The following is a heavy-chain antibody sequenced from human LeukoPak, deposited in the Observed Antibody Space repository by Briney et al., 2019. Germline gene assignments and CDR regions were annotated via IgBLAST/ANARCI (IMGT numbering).Heavy chain of an antibody. CDR3: ARIGVGSHGSQYYYYMDV. CDR1: GGSINSGDYS. Sequence: SETLSLTCSVSGGSINSGDYSWNWIRQPAGKGLEWIGRLYSSGSTKSNPSLKSRLTMSLDTSKRQLSLTLNSVTAADTAVYYCARIGVGSHGSQYYYYMDVWGKGTTVTVSS. CDR2: LYSSGST. V-gene: IGHV4-61*02. D-gene: IGHD3-16*01. J-gene: IGHJ6*03.